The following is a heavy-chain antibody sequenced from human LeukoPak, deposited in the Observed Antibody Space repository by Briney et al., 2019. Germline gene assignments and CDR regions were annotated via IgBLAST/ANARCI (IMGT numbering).Heavy chain of an antibody. V-gene: IGHV3-21*01. CDR3: ARDLYYDSSGTDY. CDR2: ITSSGSYI. D-gene: IGHD3-22*01. J-gene: IGHJ4*02. CDR1: GFSFSSYS. Sequence: GGSLRLSCAASGFSFSSYSMNWVRQAPGKGLEWVSSITSSGSYIYYADSVKGRFTISRDNAKNSLYLQMNSLRAEDTAVYYCARDLYYDSSGTDYWGQGTLVTVSS.